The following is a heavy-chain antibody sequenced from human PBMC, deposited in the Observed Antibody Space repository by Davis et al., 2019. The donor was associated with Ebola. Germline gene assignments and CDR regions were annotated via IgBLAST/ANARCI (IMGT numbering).Heavy chain of an antibody. D-gene: IGHD5-18*01. CDR1: GGSISSSSYY. CDR2: IYYSGST. Sequence: SETLSLTCTVSGGSISSSSYYWGWIRQPPGKGLEWIGNIYYSGSTYYNPSLKSRITISVDTSKNQFSLRLNSVTAADTAVYYCARGHTYGSMVYGLDVWGQGTTVTVSS. CDR3: ARGHTYGSMVYGLDV. J-gene: IGHJ6*02. V-gene: IGHV4-39*01.